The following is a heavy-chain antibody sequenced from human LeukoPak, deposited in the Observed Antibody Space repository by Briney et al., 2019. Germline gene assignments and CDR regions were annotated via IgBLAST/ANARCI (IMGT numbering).Heavy chain of an antibody. Sequence: GGSLRLSCAAPGFTFSSYAIGWVRQAPGQGLEWMGRIIPILGIANYAQKFQGRVTITADKSTSTAYMELSSLRSEDTAVYYCARGGYSYGSTDYWGQGTLVTVSS. D-gene: IGHD5-18*01. CDR3: ARGGYSYGSTDY. CDR1: GFTFSSYA. V-gene: IGHV1-69*04. CDR2: IIPILGIA. J-gene: IGHJ4*02.